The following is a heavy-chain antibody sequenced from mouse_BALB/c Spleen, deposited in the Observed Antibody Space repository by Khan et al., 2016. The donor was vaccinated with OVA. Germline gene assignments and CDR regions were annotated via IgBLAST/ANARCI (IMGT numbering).Heavy chain of an antibody. J-gene: IGHJ3*01. CDR2: ISTYYGDA. CDR1: GYTFTDHA. V-gene: IGHV1S137*01. CDR3: ARGSGNSRFAY. Sequence: QVQLQQSGAELVRPGVSVKISCKGSGYTFTDHAMHWVKQSHAKSLEWIGVISTYYGDADYNQKFKGKATMTVDKSSSTAYMELARLTSEDSAIYYCARGSGNSRFAYWGQGTLVTVSA. D-gene: IGHD1-3*01.